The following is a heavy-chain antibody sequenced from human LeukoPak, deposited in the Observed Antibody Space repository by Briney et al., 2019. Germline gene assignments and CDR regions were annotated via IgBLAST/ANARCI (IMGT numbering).Heavy chain of an antibody. CDR2: IKQDGSEK. J-gene: IGHJ4*02. CDR3: ASGQLWFRFDY. CDR1: GFTFSSYW. Sequence: PGGSLRLSCAASGFTFSSYWMSWVRQAPGKGLEWVANIKQDGSEKYYVDSVKGRFTVSRDNAKNSLYLQMNSLRAEDTAVYYCASGQLWFRFDYWGQGTPVTVSS. D-gene: IGHD5-18*01. V-gene: IGHV3-7*01.